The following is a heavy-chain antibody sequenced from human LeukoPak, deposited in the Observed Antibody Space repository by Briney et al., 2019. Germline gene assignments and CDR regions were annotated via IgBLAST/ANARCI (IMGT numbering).Heavy chain of an antibody. CDR1: GYTFTGYY. V-gene: IGHV1-2*02. Sequence: ASVKVSCKASGYTFTGYYMHWVRQAPGQGLEWMGWINPNSGGTNCAQKFQGRVTMTRDTSISTAYMELSRLRSDDTAVYYCARVTHARRVEYYFDYWGQGTLVTVSS. J-gene: IGHJ4*02. CDR2: INPNSGGT. CDR3: ARVTHARRVEYYFDY. D-gene: IGHD5-24*01.